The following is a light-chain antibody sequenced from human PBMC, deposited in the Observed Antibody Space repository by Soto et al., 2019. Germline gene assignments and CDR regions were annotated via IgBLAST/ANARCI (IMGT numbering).Light chain of an antibody. Sequence: EIVLTQSPATLFFSQVERFTLSFRASQSVTTRLAWYQRKPGQAPTLLMSGASNRASGVPVRFSGSGSGTDFTLTITRLEPEDFAVFYCHQYGISPPTFGPGTKVDIK. CDR1: QSVTTR. V-gene: IGKV3-20*01. J-gene: IGKJ1*01. CDR2: GAS. CDR3: HQYGISPPT.